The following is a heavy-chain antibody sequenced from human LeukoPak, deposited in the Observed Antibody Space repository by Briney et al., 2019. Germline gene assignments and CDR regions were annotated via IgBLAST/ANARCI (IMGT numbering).Heavy chain of an antibody. V-gene: IGHV3-66*01. J-gene: IGHJ6*02. D-gene: IGHD6-19*01. CDR3: ARADSSGWYLGHYYYGMDV. Sequence: GGSLRLSCAASGFTVSSNYMSWVRQAPGKGLEWVSVIYSGGSTYYADSVKGRFTISRDNSKNTLYLQMNSLRAEDTAVYYCARADSSGWYLGHYYYGMDVWGQGTTVTVSS. CDR2: IYSGGST. CDR1: GFTVSSNY.